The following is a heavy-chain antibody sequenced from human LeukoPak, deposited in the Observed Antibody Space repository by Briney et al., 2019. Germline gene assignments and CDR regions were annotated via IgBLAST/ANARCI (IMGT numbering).Heavy chain of an antibody. Sequence: PSETLSLTRAVYGGSFSGYYWSWIRQPPGKGLEWIGEINRSGSTNYNPSLKSRVTISVDTSKNQFSLKLSSVTAADTAVYYCARGRGAIVVVVATMTPHFDYWGQGTLVTVSS. D-gene: IGHD2-15*01. J-gene: IGHJ4*02. CDR3: ARGRGAIVVVVATMTPHFDY. CDR1: GGSFSGYY. V-gene: IGHV4-34*01. CDR2: INRSGST.